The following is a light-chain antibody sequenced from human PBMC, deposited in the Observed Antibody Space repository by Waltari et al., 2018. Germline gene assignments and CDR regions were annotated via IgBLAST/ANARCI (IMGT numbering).Light chain of an antibody. CDR3: HQYFAPPYT. CDR2: WAS. Sequence: DIVMTQSPDSLTVSLGERANINCKSSHSLLYYSNNKNYISWYQQKPGQAPKLLIYWASTRDSGVPDRFSGSGSETDFTLTISSLQAEDVAVYHCHQYFAPPYTFGRGTKLEIK. V-gene: IGKV4-1*01. J-gene: IGKJ2*01. CDR1: HSLLYYSNNKNY.